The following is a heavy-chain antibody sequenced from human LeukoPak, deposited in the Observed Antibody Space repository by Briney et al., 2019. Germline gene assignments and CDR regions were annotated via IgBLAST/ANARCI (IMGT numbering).Heavy chain of an antibody. CDR1: GYTFTSYY. D-gene: IGHD3-22*01. V-gene: IGHV1-46*01. Sequence: ASVKVSRKASGYTFTSYYMHWVRQAPGQGLEWLGIINPSGGSTSYAQKFQGRVTMTRDTSTSTVDMELSSLRSEDTAVYYCARGHTLDIDFNGAYYYDSSGYRVWWFDPWGQGTLVTVSS. CDR3: ARGHTLDIDFNGAYYYDSSGYRVWWFDP. J-gene: IGHJ5*02. CDR2: INPSGGST.